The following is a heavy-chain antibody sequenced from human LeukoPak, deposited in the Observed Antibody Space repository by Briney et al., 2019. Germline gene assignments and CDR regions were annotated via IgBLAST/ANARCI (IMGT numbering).Heavy chain of an antibody. CDR2: ISGSGGST. Sequence: GGSLRLSCAPSGFTFSSYAMRWLRQAPGKGLEWVSAISGSGGSTYYADSVKGRFTISRDNSKNTLYLQMNSLRAEDTAVYYCAKDRVVVVAAAFDYWGQGTLVTVSS. CDR3: AKDRVVVVAAAFDY. D-gene: IGHD2-15*01. CDR1: GFTFSSYA. V-gene: IGHV3-23*01. J-gene: IGHJ4*02.